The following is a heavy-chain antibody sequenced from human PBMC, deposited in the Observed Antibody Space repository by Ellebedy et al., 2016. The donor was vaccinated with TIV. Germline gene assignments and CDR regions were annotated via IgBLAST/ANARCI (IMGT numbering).Heavy chain of an antibody. Sequence: SETLSLXCNVSGDSVSSYYWNWIRQPPGKGLEWIGNVYYSGSTTYNPSLKSRVTMSADPSRHQFSLELSSVTTADTAVYYCARHRGYDILTNSYKEGIDRWGQGTLVTVSS. CDR1: GDSVSSYY. V-gene: IGHV4-59*02. D-gene: IGHD3-9*01. CDR2: VYYSGST. J-gene: IGHJ5*02. CDR3: ARHRGYDILTNSYKEGIDR.